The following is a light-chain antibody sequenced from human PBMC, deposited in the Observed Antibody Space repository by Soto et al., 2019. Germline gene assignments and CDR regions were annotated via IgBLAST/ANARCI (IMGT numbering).Light chain of an antibody. J-gene: IGKJ1*01. V-gene: IGKV3-15*01. CDR3: QQYNNWPPDRT. Sequence: EIVMTQSPATLSVSPGERATLSCRASQSVGSNLAWYQLKPGQAPRLLIYGASTRATGIPARFSGRGSGTDFPLPISSLQSEDFAIYFCQQYNNWPPDRTFGQGTKVEIK. CDR1: QSVGSN. CDR2: GAS.